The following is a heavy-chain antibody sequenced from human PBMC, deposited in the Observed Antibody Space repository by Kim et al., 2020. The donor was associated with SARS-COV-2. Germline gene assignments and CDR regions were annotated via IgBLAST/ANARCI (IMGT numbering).Heavy chain of an antibody. CDR2: IYYSGST. J-gene: IGHJ4*02. D-gene: IGHD3-22*01. CDR1: GGSISSGGYY. CDR3: ASSPTYYYDSSGLLFDY. V-gene: IGHV4-31*03. Sequence: SETLSLTCTVSGGSISSGGYYWSWIRQHPGKGLEWIGYIYYSGSTYYNPSLKSRVTISVDTSKNQFSLKLSSVTAADTAVYYCASSPTYYYDSSGLLFDYWGQGTLVTVSS.